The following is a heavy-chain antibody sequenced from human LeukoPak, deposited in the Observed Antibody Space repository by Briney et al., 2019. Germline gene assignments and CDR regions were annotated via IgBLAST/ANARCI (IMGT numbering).Heavy chain of an antibody. V-gene: IGHV3-21*01. D-gene: IGHD4-11*01. Sequence: PGGSLRLSCAASGFTFSSYSMNWVRQAPGKGLEWVSSISSSSSYIYYADSVKGRFTISRDNAKNSLYLQMNSLRAEDTAVYYCARAVDSNPRFDYWGQGTLVTVSS. CDR1: GFTFSSYS. J-gene: IGHJ4*02. CDR2: ISSSSSYI. CDR3: ARAVDSNPRFDY.